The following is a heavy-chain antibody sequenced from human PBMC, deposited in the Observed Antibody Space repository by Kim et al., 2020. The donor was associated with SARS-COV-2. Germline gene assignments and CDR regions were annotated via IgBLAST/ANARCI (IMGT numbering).Heavy chain of an antibody. V-gene: IGHV4-4*07. CDR2: T. D-gene: IGHD6-13*01. Sequence: TNYNPSPKSRVTISVDTSKNQFSLKLSSVTAVDTAVYYCASLAAGYGMDVWGQGTTVTVSS. J-gene: IGHJ6*02. CDR3: ASLAAGYGMDV.